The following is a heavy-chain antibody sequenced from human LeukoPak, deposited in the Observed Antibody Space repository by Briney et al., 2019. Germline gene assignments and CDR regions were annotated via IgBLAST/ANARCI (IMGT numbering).Heavy chain of an antibody. V-gene: IGHV3-7*04. CDR2: IKHDGSEA. CDR1: EFTFNRYW. D-gene: IGHD3-10*01. CDR3: TRDALFGSGRTHLDF. J-gene: IGHJ4*02. Sequence: GGSLRLSCAASEFTFNRYWMNWVRQAPGKGLEWVANIKHDGSEAHYVDSVKGRFTISRDNAKNSLSLQMNSLNVDDTGVYFCTRDALFGSGRTHLDFWSQGTLVSVSS.